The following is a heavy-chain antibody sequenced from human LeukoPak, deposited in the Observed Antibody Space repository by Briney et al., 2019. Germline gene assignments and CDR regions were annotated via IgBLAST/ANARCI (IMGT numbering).Heavy chain of an antibody. CDR3: ARGSSGYSDY. CDR2: IVPIFGTA. Sequence: ASVKVSCKASGGTYSSYAISWVRQAPGQGLEWMGGIVPIFGTANYAQKFQGRVTITTDESTSTAYMELSSLRSEDTAVYYCARGSSGYSDYWGQGTLVTVSS. D-gene: IGHD3-22*01. J-gene: IGHJ4*02. V-gene: IGHV1-69*05. CDR1: GGTYSSYA.